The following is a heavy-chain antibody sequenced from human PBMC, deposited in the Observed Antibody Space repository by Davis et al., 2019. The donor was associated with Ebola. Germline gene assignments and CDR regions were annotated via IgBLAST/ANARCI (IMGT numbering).Heavy chain of an antibody. J-gene: IGHJ5*02. CDR1: GGSISSSSYY. Sequence: MPGGSLRLSCTVSGGSISSSSYYWGWIRQPPGKGLEWIGSIYYSGSTYYNPSLKSRVTISVDTSKNQFSLKLSSVTAADTAVYYCARLGGTYYYDSSGYLMYNWFDPWGQGTLVTVSS. D-gene: IGHD3-22*01. CDR3: ARLGGTYYYDSSGYLMYNWFDP. CDR2: IYYSGST. V-gene: IGHV4-39*01.